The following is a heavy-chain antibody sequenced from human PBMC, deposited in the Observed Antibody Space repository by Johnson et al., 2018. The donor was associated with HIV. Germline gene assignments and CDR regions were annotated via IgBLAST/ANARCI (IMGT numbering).Heavy chain of an antibody. V-gene: IGHV3-7*01. D-gene: IGHD2-2*01. CDR1: GFTFSDYY. CDR2: IKQDGSEK. J-gene: IGHJ3*02. CDR3: ARDTASSSTLDAFDI. Sequence: EVQLVESGGGLVKPGGSLRLSCAASGFTFSDYYMSWVRQAPGKGLEWVANIKQDGSEKYYVDSVKGRFTISRDNAKNSLYLQMNSLRAEDTAVYYCARDTASSSTLDAFDIWGLGTMVTVSS.